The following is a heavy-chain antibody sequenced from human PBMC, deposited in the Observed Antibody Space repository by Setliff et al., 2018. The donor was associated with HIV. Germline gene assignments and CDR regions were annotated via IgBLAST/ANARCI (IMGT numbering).Heavy chain of an antibody. Sequence: SETLSLTCTVSGGSISSVSHFWSWIRQPAGKGLEWIGRINTSGRINYNPSLESRVSMSVDTSKNQFFLKLNSVTAADTAVYYCARAVHYDILTGYYLEGYFDYWGQGTLVTVSS. CDR1: GGSISSVSHF. CDR3: ARAVHYDILTGYYLEGYFDY. J-gene: IGHJ4*02. V-gene: IGHV4-61*02. CDR2: INTSGRI. D-gene: IGHD3-9*01.